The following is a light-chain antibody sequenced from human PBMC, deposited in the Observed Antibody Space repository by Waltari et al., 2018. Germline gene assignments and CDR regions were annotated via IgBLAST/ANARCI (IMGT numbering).Light chain of an antibody. J-gene: IGKJ1*01. CDR2: LIS. Sequence: DIVMTQSPLSLSVTPGEPASISCRSSQSLLHSSGNTFLDWYLQKPGQSPQLLIYLISNRASVGPDRFSGSGSGTDFTLKISRVEAEDVGVYFCMQARQTPWTFGQGTKVEIK. CDR1: QSLLHSSGNTF. V-gene: IGKV2-28*01. CDR3: MQARQTPWT.